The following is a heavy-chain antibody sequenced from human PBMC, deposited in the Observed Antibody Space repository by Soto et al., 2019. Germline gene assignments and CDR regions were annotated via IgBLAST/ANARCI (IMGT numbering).Heavy chain of an antibody. CDR1: GFTFSDYY. CDR3: ARDRNKNNYYYYCGMDV. V-gene: IGHV3-11*01. J-gene: IGHJ6*02. CDR2: ISSSGSTI. Sequence: GGSLRLSCAASGFTFSDYYMSWIRQAPGKGLEWVSYISSSGSTIYYADSVKGRFTISRDNAKNSLYLQMNSLRAEDTAVYYCARDRNKNNYYYYCGMDVWGQGTTVTVSS.